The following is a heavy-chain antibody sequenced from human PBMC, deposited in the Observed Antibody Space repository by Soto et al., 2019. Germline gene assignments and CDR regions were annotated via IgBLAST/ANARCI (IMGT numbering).Heavy chain of an antibody. J-gene: IGHJ6*02. D-gene: IGHD2-2*02. CDR3: TTVRDLVVPAAIPSYYYGMDV. V-gene: IGHV3-15*01. CDR1: GFTFSNAW. Sequence: PGGSLRLSCAASGFTFSNAWMSWVRQAPGKGLEWVGRIKSKTDGGTTDYAAPVKGRFTISRDDSKNTLYLQMNSLKTEDTAVYYCTTVRDLVVPAAIPSYYYGMDVWGRGTTVTVSS. CDR2: IKSKTDGGTT.